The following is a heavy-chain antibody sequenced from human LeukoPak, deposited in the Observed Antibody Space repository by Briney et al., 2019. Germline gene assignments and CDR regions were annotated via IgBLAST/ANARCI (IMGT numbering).Heavy chain of an antibody. CDR3: ARISSWYAFDI. J-gene: IGHJ3*02. CDR2: IYYIGST. CDR1: GGSISSDY. Sequence: SETLSLTCTVSGGSISSDYWNWIRQPPGKGLEWIGYIYYIGSTNYNPSLKSRVTISVDTSKNHFSLKLSSVTAADTAVYYCARISSWYAFDIWGQGTMVTVSS. V-gene: IGHV4-59*01. D-gene: IGHD6-13*01.